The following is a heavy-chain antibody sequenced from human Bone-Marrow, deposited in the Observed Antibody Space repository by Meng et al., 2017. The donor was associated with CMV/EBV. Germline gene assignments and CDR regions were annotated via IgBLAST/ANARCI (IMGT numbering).Heavy chain of an antibody. Sequence: SLKISCAASGFTFDDYAMHWVRQAPGKGLEWVSGISWNSGSIGYADSVKGRFTISRDNAKNSLYLQMNSLRAEDTALCYCAKDTNYYGSGEGFDAFGIWGQGTMVTVSS. V-gene: IGHV3-9*01. CDR1: GFTFDDYA. D-gene: IGHD3-10*01. J-gene: IGHJ3*02. CDR3: AKDTNYYGSGEGFDAFGI. CDR2: ISWNSGSI.